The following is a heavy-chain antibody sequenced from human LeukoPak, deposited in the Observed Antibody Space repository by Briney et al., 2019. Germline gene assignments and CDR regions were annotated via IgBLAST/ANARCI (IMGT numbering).Heavy chain of an antibody. V-gene: IGHV4-30-4*08. Sequence: SETLSLTCTVSGGSISSGDYYWSWIRQPPGKGLEWIGHMYYSGTTYYNPSLKSRVTILIDTSMNQFSLKLSSVTAADTAVYYCARSATRGVPNWSDPWGQGTLVTVSS. CDR1: GGSISSGDYY. D-gene: IGHD1-14*01. CDR2: MYYSGTT. J-gene: IGHJ5*02. CDR3: ARSATRGVPNWSDP.